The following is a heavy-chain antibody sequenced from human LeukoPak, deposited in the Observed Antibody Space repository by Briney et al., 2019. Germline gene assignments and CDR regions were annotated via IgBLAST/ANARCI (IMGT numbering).Heavy chain of an antibody. CDR2: ISAYNGNT. CDR1: GYTFTSYG. Sequence: GASVKVSCKASGYTFTSYGISWVRQAPGQGLEWMGWISAYNGNTNYAQKFQGRVTMTRDTPISTAYMELSRLRSDDTAVYYCARGGRGITGITNWFDPWGQGTLVTVSS. J-gene: IGHJ5*02. V-gene: IGHV1-18*01. D-gene: IGHD1-7*01. CDR3: ARGGRGITGITNWFDP.